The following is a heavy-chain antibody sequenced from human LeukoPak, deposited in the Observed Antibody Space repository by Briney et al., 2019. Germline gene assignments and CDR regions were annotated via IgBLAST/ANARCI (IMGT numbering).Heavy chain of an antibody. CDR3: TRVGYIDEGIDY. D-gene: IGHD5-24*01. Sequence: RSGGSLRLSCAASGFTFSSYAMSWVRQAPGKGLEWVANIKQDGSKKSYVDSVKGRFTISRDNAKNSLYLQMNSLRAEDTAIYYCTRVGYIDEGIDYWGQGTLVTVSS. J-gene: IGHJ4*02. V-gene: IGHV3-7*04. CDR1: GFTFSSYA. CDR2: IKQDGSKK.